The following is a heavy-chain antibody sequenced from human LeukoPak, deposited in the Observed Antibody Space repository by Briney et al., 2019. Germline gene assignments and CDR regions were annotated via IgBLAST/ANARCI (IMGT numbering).Heavy chain of an antibody. D-gene: IGHD6-19*01. CDR1: GFTVSSNY. V-gene: IGHV3-53*01. CDR2: IYDSGTT. CDR3: AGRHSSGWYAY. Sequence: GGSLRLSCATSGFTVSSNYMSWVRQAPGKGLEWVSVIYDSGTTYYADSVKGRFLIFRDTSKNTVDLQMNSLRVEDTAVYYCAGRHSSGWYAYWGQGTLVTVSS. J-gene: IGHJ4*02.